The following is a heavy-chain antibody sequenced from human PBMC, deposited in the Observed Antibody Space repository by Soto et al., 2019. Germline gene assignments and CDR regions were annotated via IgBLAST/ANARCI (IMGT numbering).Heavy chain of an antibody. J-gene: IGHJ4*02. CDR2: ISYDGSNK. V-gene: IGHV3-30*18. CDR3: AKATYYDFWSGYNHADY. CDR1: GFTFSSYG. D-gene: IGHD3-3*01. Sequence: QVQLVESGGGVVQPGRSLRLSCAASGFTFSSYGMHWVRQAPGKGLEWVAVISYDGSNKYYADSVKGRFTISRDNSKNTLYLHMNSLRAEDTAVYYCAKATYYDFWSGYNHADYWGQGTLVTVSS.